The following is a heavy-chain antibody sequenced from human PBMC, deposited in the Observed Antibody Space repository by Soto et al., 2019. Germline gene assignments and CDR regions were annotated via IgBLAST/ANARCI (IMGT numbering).Heavy chain of an antibody. J-gene: IGHJ4*02. Sequence: GGSLRLSCAASAFTFANHAMSWVRQAPGKGLEWVSVITASGGSTYYADSVRGRFTISRDNSKNTLYLQMSSLRAEDTALYYCARDMGNLGWYSPDYWGQGTLVTVSS. CDR3: ARDMGNLGWYSPDY. V-gene: IGHV3-23*01. CDR1: AFTFANHA. CDR2: ITASGGST. D-gene: IGHD6-19*01.